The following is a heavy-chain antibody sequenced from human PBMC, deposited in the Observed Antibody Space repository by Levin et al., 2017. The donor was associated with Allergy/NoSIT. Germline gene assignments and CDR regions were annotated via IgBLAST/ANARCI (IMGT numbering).Heavy chain of an antibody. CDR2: ISSSGSTI. CDR3: ARRFMVQGVITDAFDI. Sequence: GESLKISCAASGFTFSSYEMNWVRQAPGKGLEWVSYISSSGSTIYYADSVKGRFTISRDNAKNSLYLQMNSLRAEDTAVYYCARRFMVQGVITDAFDIWGQGTMVTVSS. V-gene: IGHV3-48*03. D-gene: IGHD3-10*01. CDR1: GFTFSSYE. J-gene: IGHJ3*02.